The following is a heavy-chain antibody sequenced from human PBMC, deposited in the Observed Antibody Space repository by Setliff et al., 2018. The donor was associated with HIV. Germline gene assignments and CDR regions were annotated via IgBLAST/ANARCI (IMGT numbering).Heavy chain of an antibody. Sequence: LSLTCTVSGVSVSRDGYYWSWIRQLPGKDLEWIAFISYIGTTFYNPSLKSRLTISRVPAKNQFSLKLSSVTAADTAVYYCARVVLLEPLTPGGTFDIWGQGTTVTVSS. V-gene: IGHV4-31*03. J-gene: IGHJ3*02. CDR2: ISYIGTT. CDR3: ARVVLLEPLTPGGTFDI. CDR1: GVSVSRDGYY. D-gene: IGHD3-16*01.